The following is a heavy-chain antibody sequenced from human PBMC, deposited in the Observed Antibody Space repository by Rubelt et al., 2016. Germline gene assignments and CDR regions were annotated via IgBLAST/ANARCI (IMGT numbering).Heavy chain of an antibody. CDR2: IYSGGST. J-gene: IGHJ4*02. Sequence: EVQLVESGGGLVQPGGSLRLSCVASGFTVSGNYMTWVRQAPGTGLEWVSVIYSGGSTYYPDSVKGRFIISRHNSKNTVSLQMNSLRVEDTAVYYWARDLLPIKNWGQGTLVTVSS. V-gene: IGHV3-53*04. CDR1: GFTVSGNY. CDR3: ARDLLPIKN.